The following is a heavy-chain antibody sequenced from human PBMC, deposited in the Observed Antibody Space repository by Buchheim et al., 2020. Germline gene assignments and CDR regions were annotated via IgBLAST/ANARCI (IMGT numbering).Heavy chain of an antibody. D-gene: IGHD2-2*01. V-gene: IGHV1-69*01. CDR3: AIEGPRQYCSSTSCYGSYWYFDL. Sequence: QVQLVQSGAEVKKPGSSVKVSCKASGGTFSSYAISWVRQAPGQGLEWMGGIIPIFGTANYAQKFQGRVTITADESTSTAYMELSSLRSEDTAVYYCAIEGPRQYCSSTSCYGSYWYFDLWGRGTL. CDR1: GGTFSSYA. J-gene: IGHJ2*01. CDR2: IIPIFGTA.